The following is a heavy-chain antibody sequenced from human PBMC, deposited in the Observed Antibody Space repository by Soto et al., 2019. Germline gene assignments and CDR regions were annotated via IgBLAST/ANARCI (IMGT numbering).Heavy chain of an antibody. CDR1: GGSISSGDYY. Sequence: QVQLQESGPGLVKPSQTLSLTCTVSGGSISSGDYYWSWIRQPPGKGLEWIGYIYYSGSTYYNPSLKGGVTLSVDTAKNHFSLKLSSVTAAETAGDYGARDAGGGGFDYCGQGTLVIVSS. V-gene: IGHV4-30-4*01. CDR3: ARDAGGGGFDY. D-gene: IGHD3-10*01. CDR2: IYYSGST. J-gene: IGHJ4*02.